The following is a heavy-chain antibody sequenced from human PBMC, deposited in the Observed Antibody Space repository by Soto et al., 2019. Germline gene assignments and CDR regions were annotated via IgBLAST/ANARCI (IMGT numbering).Heavy chain of an antibody. CDR3: VGYSGYDEWDGMDV. Sequence: SETLSLTCTVSGGSISSGGYYWSWIRQHPGKGLEWIGYIYYSGSTYYNPSLKSRVTISVDTSKNQFSLKLSSVTAADTAVYYCVGYSGYDEWDGMDVWGQGTTVTVSS. J-gene: IGHJ6*01. V-gene: IGHV4-31*03. CDR2: IYYSGST. D-gene: IGHD5-12*01. CDR1: GGSISSGGYY.